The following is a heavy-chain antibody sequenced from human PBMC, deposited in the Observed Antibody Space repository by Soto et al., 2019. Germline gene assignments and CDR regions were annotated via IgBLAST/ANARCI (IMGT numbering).Heavy chain of an antibody. CDR1: GDSISSYY. CDR2: LYYGRSA. D-gene: IGHD3-3*02. Sequence: QVQLQESGPGLVKPSETLSLTCAVSGDSISSYYCMWIRQPPGKGLESIGYLYYGRSANYNPSLKSRGTWAVDTATNQCSLTLSSMTAADTAGYYCARRSMAVGPEDWGQGTLVTVSS. J-gene: IGHJ4*02. V-gene: IGHV4-59*01. CDR3: ARRSMAVGPED.